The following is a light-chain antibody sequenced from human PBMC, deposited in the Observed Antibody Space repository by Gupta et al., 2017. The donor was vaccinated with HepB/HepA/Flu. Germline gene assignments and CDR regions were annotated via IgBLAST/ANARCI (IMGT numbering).Light chain of an antibody. Sequence: SYVLTPPPSVSVAPGQTARITCGGANIGTKTVHWYQQKPGQAPVLVISYDRDRPSGIPEQFSGSNSGNTATLTITRVTAGDEADYYCQVVDMDSDHVVFGGGTKLTVL. CDR2: YDR. J-gene: IGLJ2*01. CDR3: QVVDMDSDHVV. CDR1: NIGTKT. V-gene: IGLV3-21*04.